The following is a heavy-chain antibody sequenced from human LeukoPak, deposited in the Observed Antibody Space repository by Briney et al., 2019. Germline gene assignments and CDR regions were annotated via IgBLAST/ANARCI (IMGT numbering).Heavy chain of an antibody. CDR3: ARDGTYYYDSSGPPTNFDI. CDR1: GGSISSGSYY. D-gene: IGHD3-22*01. CDR2: IYTSGST. J-gene: IGHJ3*02. Sequence: PSQTLSLTCTVSGGSISSGSYYWSWIRQPAGKGLEWIGRIYTSGSTNYNPSLKRRVTISVDTSKNQFSLKLSSVTAADTAVYYCARDGTYYYDSSGPPTNFDIWGQGTMVTVSS. V-gene: IGHV4-61*02.